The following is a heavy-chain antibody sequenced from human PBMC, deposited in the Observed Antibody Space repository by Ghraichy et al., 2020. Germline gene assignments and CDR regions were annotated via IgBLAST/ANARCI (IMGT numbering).Heavy chain of an antibody. D-gene: IGHD3-9*01. CDR2: INHSGST. CDR3: ARDYDTAEGRVYYYGMDV. Sequence: SETLSLTCAVYGGSFSGYYWSWIRQPPGKGLEWIGEINHSGSTNYNPSLMSRVTISVDTSKNQFSLKLSSVTAADTAVYYCARDYDTAEGRVYYYGMDVWGQGTTVTVSS. J-gene: IGHJ6*02. V-gene: IGHV4-34*01. CDR1: GGSFSGYY.